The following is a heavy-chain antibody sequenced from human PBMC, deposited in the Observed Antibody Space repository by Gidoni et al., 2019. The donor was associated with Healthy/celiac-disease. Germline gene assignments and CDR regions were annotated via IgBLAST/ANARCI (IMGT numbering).Heavy chain of an antibody. D-gene: IGHD1-26*01. V-gene: IGHV4-34*01. Sequence: QVQLQQWGAGLLKPSETLSLTCAVYGGSFSGYYWSWIRQPPGKGLEWIGEINHSGSTNYNPSLKSRVTISVDTSKNQFSLKLSSVTAADTAVYYCASLSIVGATPDAGRWGQGTLVTVSS. CDR2: INHSGST. J-gene: IGHJ4*02. CDR1: GGSFSGYY. CDR3: ASLSIVGATPDAGR.